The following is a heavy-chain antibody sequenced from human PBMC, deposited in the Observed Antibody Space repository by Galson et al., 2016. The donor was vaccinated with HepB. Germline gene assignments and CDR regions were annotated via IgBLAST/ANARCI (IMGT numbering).Heavy chain of an antibody. V-gene: IGHV6-1*01. CDR2: TYYRSKWYK. Sequence: CAISGDSVSSNSAAWNWIRQSPSRGLEWLGRTYYRSKWYKDYAVSVRGRITINPDTSKDQLSLQLGSVTPEATAVYYCARDFHDYGGHSVRYFDLWGRGTLVTVSS. CDR1: GDSVSSNSAA. D-gene: IGHD4-23*01. J-gene: IGHJ2*01. CDR3: ARDFHDYGGHSVRYFDL.